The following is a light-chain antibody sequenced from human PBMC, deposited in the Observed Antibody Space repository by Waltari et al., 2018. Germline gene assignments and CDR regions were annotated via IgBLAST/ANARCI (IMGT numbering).Light chain of an antibody. CDR2: YDS. Sequence: SYVLTQPPSVSVAPGKTARITCGGNNLGRKSVHWYQQKAGQAPVLVIHYDSGRPTRIPERVSGSTSGDTATLSISRVEAGDEADYFCQVWDYIQGVFGGGTKLTVL. CDR3: QVWDYIQGV. J-gene: IGLJ3*02. CDR1: NLGRKS. V-gene: IGLV3-21*04.